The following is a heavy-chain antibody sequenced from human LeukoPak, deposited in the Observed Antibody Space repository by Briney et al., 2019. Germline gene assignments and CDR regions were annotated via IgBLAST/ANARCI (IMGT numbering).Heavy chain of an antibody. Sequence: ASVKVSCKASGYTFTSHGMNWVRQAPGQGLEWMGWINTNTGHATYAQGFTGRFVFSLGTSVSTAYLQISSLKTEDIAVYYCARDLWDYWGQGTLVTVSS. CDR3: ARDLWDY. V-gene: IGHV7-4-1*02. J-gene: IGHJ4*02. CDR2: INTNTGHA. D-gene: IGHD2-21*01. CDR1: GYTFTSHG.